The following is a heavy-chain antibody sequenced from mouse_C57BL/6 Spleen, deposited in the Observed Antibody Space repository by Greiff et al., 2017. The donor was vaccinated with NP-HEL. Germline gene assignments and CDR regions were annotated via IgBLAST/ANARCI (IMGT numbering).Heavy chain of an antibody. V-gene: IGHV14-4*01. J-gene: IGHJ2*01. Sequence: VHVKQSGAELVRPGASVKLSCTASGFNIKDDYMHWVKQRPEQGLEWIGWIDPENGDTEYASKFQGKATITADTSSNTAYLQLSSLTSEDTAVYYCTMSFITTVVATNYWGQGTTLTVSS. CDR2: IDPENGDT. D-gene: IGHD1-1*01. CDR1: GFNIKDDY. CDR3: TMSFITTVVATNY.